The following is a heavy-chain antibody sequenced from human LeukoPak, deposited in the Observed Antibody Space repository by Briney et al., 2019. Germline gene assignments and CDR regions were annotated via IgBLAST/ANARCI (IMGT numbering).Heavy chain of an antibody. V-gene: IGHV3-48*04. CDR1: GFTFSSYS. CDR3: ATGVVAATYYFDY. J-gene: IGHJ4*02. CDR2: ISSSGSTI. D-gene: IGHD2-15*01. Sequence: GGSLRLSCAASGFTFSSYSMSWIRQAPGKGLEWVSYISSSGSTIYYADSVKGRFTISRDNAKNSLYLQMNSLRAEDTAVYYCATGVVAATYYFDYWGQGTLVTVSS.